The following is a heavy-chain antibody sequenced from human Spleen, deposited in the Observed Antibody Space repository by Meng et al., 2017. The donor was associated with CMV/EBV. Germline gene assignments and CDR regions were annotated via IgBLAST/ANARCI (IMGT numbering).Heavy chain of an antibody. V-gene: IGHV3-66*02. CDR3: VKEGIRDEWPCDFDY. CDR2: IYSGGRT. CDR1: GFTFSNAW. D-gene: IGHD2-21*01. Sequence: GGSLRLSCAASGFTFSNAWMSWVRQAPGKGLEWVSVIYSGGRTFYAESVKGRFTISRDNSKNTLYLQMDSLRHEDTAFYHCVKEGIRDEWPCDFDYWGQGLLVTVSS. J-gene: IGHJ4*02.